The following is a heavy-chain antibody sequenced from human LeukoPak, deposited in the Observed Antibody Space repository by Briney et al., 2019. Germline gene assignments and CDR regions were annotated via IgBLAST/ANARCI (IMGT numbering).Heavy chain of an antibody. Sequence: GGSLRLSCQASGFTFSGYAMSWIRQAPGKGLEWVSSINPDGGSFFADSVSGRSTISRDDSRSVVYLQMNTLSAEDTAVYYCARSGVATCHYWGQGILVTVSS. CDR1: GFTFSGYA. D-gene: IGHD3-10*01. V-gene: IGHV3-23*01. CDR2: INPDGGS. J-gene: IGHJ4*02. CDR3: ARSGVATCHY.